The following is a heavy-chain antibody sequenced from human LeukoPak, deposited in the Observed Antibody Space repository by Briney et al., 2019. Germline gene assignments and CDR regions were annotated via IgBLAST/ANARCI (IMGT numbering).Heavy chain of an antibody. V-gene: IGHV3-21*01. CDR3: ARDGYGGYWFDY. J-gene: IGHJ4*02. D-gene: IGHD5-12*01. CDR1: GFTLSTYT. Sequence: GGSLRLSCAASGFTLSTYTMNWVRQAPGKGLEWVSSITTSSYIYYADSVKGRFTVSRDNAKNSLYLQMSSLRAEDTAVCYCARDGYGGYWFDYWGQGTLVTVSS. CDR2: ITTSSYI.